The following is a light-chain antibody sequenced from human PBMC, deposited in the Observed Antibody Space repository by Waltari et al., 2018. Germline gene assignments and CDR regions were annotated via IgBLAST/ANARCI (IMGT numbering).Light chain of an antibody. Sequence: QSALTQPRSVSGSPGQSVTISCTGTSSDVGGYNYVSWYQQHPGKAPNLMIYDVSKRPSGVPDRFSGSKSGNTASLTISGLKAEDEADYYCCSYAGSYTWVFGGGTKLTVL. J-gene: IGLJ3*02. V-gene: IGLV2-11*01. CDR1: SSDVGGYNY. CDR3: CSYAGSYTWV. CDR2: DVS.